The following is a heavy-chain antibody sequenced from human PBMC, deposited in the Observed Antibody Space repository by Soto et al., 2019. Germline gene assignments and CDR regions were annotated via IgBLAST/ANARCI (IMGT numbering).Heavy chain of an antibody. CDR1: GDSVTISDYY. CDR3: AAHDSGGYYAEY. D-gene: IGHD3-22*01. Sequence: QLRLQESGPGLMKPSETLSLTCTVSGDSVTISDYYWGWIRQPPGKGLEWIGSIDYSGSTYYNPSLKSRVTISGATSKTQFSLKLTSVTAADAAVYYCAAHDSGGYYAEYWGQGTLVTVSA. J-gene: IGHJ4*02. CDR2: IDYSGST. V-gene: IGHV4-39*01.